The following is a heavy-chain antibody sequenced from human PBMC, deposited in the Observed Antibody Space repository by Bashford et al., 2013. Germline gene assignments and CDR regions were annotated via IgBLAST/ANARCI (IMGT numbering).Heavy chain of an antibody. J-gene: IGHJ5*02. CDR2: ISAYNGNT. V-gene: IGHV1-18*01. D-gene: IGHD6-19*01. CDR3: ARDLRIAVAGWDNWFDP. Sequence: ASVKVSCKASGYTFTSYGISWVRQAPGQGLEWMGWISAYNGNTNYAQKLQGRVTMTTDTSTSTAYMELRSLRSDDTAVYYCARDLRIAVAGWDNWFDPWGQGTLVTVSS. CDR1: GYTFTSYG.